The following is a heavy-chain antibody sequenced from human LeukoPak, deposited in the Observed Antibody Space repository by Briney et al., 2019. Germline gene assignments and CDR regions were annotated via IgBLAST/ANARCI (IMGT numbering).Heavy chain of an antibody. D-gene: IGHD2-15*01. Sequence: SETLSLTCTVSGDSISSYFWSWIRQPPGKGLEWIGYFHDSGSANYNPSLKSRITMSVDTSENQFSLKLRSVTAADTAVYYCARDSHSVDTATPRGFDPWGQGTLVTVSS. V-gene: IGHV4-59*01. CDR2: FHDSGSA. CDR1: GDSISSYF. CDR3: ARDSHSVDTATPRGFDP. J-gene: IGHJ5*02.